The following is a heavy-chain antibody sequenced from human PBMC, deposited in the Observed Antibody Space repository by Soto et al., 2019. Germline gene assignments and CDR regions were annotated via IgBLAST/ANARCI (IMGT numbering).Heavy chain of an antibody. CDR1: GYTFTSYG. V-gene: IGHV1-18*01. D-gene: IGHD4-4*01. Sequence: ASVKVSCKASGYTFTSYGISWVRQAPGQGLEWMGWISAYNGNTNYAQKLQGRVTMTTDTSTSTAYMELRSLRSDDTAVYYCARTGGCDSNYWKDSNWFDPWGQGTLVTVAS. J-gene: IGHJ5*02. CDR3: ARTGGCDSNYWKDSNWFDP. CDR2: ISAYNGNT.